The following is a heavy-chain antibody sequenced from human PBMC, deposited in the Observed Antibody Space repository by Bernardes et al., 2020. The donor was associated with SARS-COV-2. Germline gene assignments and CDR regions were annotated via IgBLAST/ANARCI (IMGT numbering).Heavy chain of an antibody. CDR2: ISNSGTNT. CDR1: GFTFSSYA. J-gene: IGHJ4*02. V-gene: IGHV3-23*01. D-gene: IGHD5-12*01. CDR3: AKQVRTTQPKDLIVAGEMDY. Sequence: GGSLRLSCAASGFTFSSYAMSWVRQDPGKGLEWVSVISNSGTNTYYADSVKGRFTISRDNSKNTLYLQMNSLRAEDTAIYYCAKQVRTTQPKDLIVAGEMDYWGQGTLVTVSS.